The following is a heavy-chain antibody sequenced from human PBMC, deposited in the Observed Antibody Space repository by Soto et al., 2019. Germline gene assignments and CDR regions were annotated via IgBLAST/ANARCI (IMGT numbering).Heavy chain of an antibody. J-gene: IGHJ4*02. V-gene: IGHV4-61*01. CDR3: ARIGWGGDS. CDR1: VGSVRTGSYH. Sequence: PPETLSLTCSFSVGSVRTGSYHWSWIRQPPGKGLEWIGFIPNNGSPDYNPSLKSRVVVSIDRSKNQFSLKVNSVTAADTAVYFCARIGWGGDSWGQGTLVTVSS. D-gene: IGHD7-27*01. CDR2: IPNNGSP.